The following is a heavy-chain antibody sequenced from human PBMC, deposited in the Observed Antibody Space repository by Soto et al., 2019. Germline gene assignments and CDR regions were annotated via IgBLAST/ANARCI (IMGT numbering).Heavy chain of an antibody. D-gene: IGHD3-22*01. V-gene: IGHV5-51*01. CDR3: ARQPSNGQWFV. J-gene: IGHJ6*02. Sequence: GESLKISCKGSGYIFTSYWIGWVRQMPGKGLEWMAIIYPGDSDIRYSPSFQGQITISADKSISTAYLQWSSLKASDTAIYYCARQPSNGQWFVWGQGTTVTVSS. CDR2: IYPGDSDI. CDR1: GYIFTSYW.